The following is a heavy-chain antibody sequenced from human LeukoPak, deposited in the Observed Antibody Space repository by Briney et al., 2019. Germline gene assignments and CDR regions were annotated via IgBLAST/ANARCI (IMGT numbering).Heavy chain of an antibody. J-gene: IGHJ4*02. Sequence: GGSLRLSCAASGFTFSSYWMSWVRQAPGKGLEGVASIKQDGSEKHYVDSVKGRFTISRDNAKNSLYLQMNSLRAEDTAVYYCARPYSSGWDPIDYWGQGTLVTVSA. D-gene: IGHD6-19*01. CDR1: GFTFSSYW. CDR3: ARPYSSGWDPIDY. CDR2: IKQDGSEK. V-gene: IGHV3-7*01.